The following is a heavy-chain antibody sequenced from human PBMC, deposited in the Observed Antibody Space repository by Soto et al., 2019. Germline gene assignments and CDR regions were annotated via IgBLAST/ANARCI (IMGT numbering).Heavy chain of an antibody. Sequence: SQTLSLTCAISGDSVSSNSAAWNWIRQSPSRGLEWLGRTYYRSKWYNDYAVSVKSRITINPDTSKNQFSLQLNSVTPEDTAVYYCASVPTAAIFGVVDKHYYFGMDVWGQGTTVTVSS. CDR3: ASVPTAAIFGVVDKHYYFGMDV. V-gene: IGHV6-1*01. J-gene: IGHJ6*02. D-gene: IGHD3-3*01. CDR2: TYYRSKWYN. CDR1: GDSVSSNSAA.